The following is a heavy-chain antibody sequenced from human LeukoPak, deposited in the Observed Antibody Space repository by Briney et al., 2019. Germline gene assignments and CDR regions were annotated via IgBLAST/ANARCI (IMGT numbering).Heavy chain of an antibody. J-gene: IGHJ3*02. CDR3: ARGSSSSWYHDAFDI. CDR2: IIPIFGTA. Sequence: ASVKVSCKASGYTFTSYGISWVRQAPGQGLEWMGGIIPIFGTANYAQKFQGRVTITADESTSTAYMELSSLRSEDTAVYYCARGSSSSWYHDAFDIWGQGTMVTVSS. CDR1: GYTFTSYG. V-gene: IGHV1-69*13. D-gene: IGHD6-13*01.